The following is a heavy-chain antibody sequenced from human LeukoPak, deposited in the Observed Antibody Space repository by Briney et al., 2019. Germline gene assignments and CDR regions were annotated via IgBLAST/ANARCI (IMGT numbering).Heavy chain of an antibody. CDR3: ARVYGAGYDFRGAFDI. CDR1: GDSISTYY. D-gene: IGHD5-12*01. Sequence: NPSETLSLTCTVSGDSISTYYWTWLRQPPGKGLEWIGYIYYSGSANYNPSLKSRVTISVDTSKNQFSLKLSSVTAADTAVYYCARVYGAGYDFRGAFDIWGQGTMVTVSS. CDR2: IYYSGSA. J-gene: IGHJ3*02. V-gene: IGHV4-59*01.